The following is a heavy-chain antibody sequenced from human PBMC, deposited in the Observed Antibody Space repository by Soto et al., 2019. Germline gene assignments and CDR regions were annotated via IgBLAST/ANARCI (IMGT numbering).Heavy chain of an antibody. V-gene: IGHV3-21*04. CDR2: ISSSSSYT. J-gene: IGHJ4*02. CDR1: GFTFSSYS. CDR3: AREGYNWNYKGDY. D-gene: IGHD1-7*01. Sequence: EVQLVESGGGLVKPGGSLRLSCAASGFTFSSYSMNWVRQAPGKGLEWVSSISSSSSYTYYADSVKGRFTISRDNAKNSLYLQMNSLRAEDTAVYYCAREGYNWNYKGDYWGQGTLVTVSS.